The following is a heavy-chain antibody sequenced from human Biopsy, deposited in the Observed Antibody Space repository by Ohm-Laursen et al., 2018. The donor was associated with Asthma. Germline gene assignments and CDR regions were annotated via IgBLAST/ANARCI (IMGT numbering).Heavy chain of an antibody. CDR3: ARGYYGDFHD. D-gene: IGHD3-3*01. CDR2: VYWTGST. V-gene: IGHV4-59*01. Sequence: SETLSLTWSVYGGSISSFYWSWIRQSPEKGLEWMGYVYWTGSTNYNPSLKSRVTMSVDTSKNQFSLEVRSVTAADTAVYYCARGYYGDFHDWGQGNLVIASS. J-gene: IGHJ1*01. CDR1: GGSISSFY.